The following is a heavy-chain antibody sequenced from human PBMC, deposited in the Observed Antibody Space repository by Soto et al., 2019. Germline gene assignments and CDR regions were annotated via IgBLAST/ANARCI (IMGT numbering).Heavy chain of an antibody. J-gene: IGHJ4*02. CDR3: SREVQRVTSFDY. V-gene: IGHV1-3*01. CDR2: INAGVDGT. Sequence: QVELVQSGPEMMQPGASVKVSCKASGFTSLSYAFHWVRQAPGQGPEWLGWINAGVDGTTYSQRYQGRLKITRDSSANIVYLEVNTLTNEDTAVYYCSREVQRVTSFDYWGQGTLVAVSS. CDR1: GFTSLSYA. D-gene: IGHD3-10*01.